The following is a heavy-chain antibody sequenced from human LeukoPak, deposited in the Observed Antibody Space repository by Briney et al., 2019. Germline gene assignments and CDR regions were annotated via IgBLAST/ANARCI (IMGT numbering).Heavy chain of an antibody. D-gene: IGHD3-22*01. Sequence: PSETLSLTCTVSGGSISHYYWSWIRQPPGKGLEWIGEINHSGSTNYNPSLKSRVTISVDSSKNQFSLKLSSVTAADTAVYYCARGPHTGVNYYDSSGYYYWGQGTLVTVSS. CDR3: ARGPHTGVNYYDSSGYYY. J-gene: IGHJ4*02. V-gene: IGHV4-34*01. CDR2: INHSGST. CDR1: GGSISHYY.